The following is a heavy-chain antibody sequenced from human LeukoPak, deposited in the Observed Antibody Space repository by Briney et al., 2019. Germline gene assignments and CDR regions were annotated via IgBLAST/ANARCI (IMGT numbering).Heavy chain of an antibody. CDR2: ISSSGST. D-gene: IGHD3-22*01. CDR3: ARETNYYDSSGYSLKPDY. CDR1: GDSISSGDYY. Sequence: SETLSLTCTVSGDSISSGDYYWSWIRQPAGKGLEWIGRISSSGSTNYNPSLKSRVTISVDTSKNQFSLKLSSVTAADTAVYFCARETNYYDSSGYSLKPDYWGQGTLVTVSS. J-gene: IGHJ4*02. V-gene: IGHV4-61*02.